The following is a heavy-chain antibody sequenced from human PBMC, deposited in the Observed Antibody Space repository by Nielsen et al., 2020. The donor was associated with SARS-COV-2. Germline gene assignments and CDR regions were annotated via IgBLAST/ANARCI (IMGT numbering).Heavy chain of an antibody. CDR3: AKLGELGY. V-gene: IGHV3-23*03. Sequence: GGSLRLSCAASGITFSTYAMSWVRQAPGKGLEWVSVIYSGGSTYYADSVKGRFTISRDNAKNSLYLQMNSLRAEDTALYYCAKLGELGYWGQGTLVTVSS. CDR1: GITFSTYA. CDR2: IYSGGST. J-gene: IGHJ4*02. D-gene: IGHD3-16*01.